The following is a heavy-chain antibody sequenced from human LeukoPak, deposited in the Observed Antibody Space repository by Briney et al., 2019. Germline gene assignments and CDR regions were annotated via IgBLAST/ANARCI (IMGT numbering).Heavy chain of an antibody. CDR1: GFTFSSSS. Sequence: GGSLRISCAASGFTFSSSSMNWVRQAPGKGLEWVSYISSSSSTIYYADSVKGRFTISRDNAKNSLYLQMNSLRAEDTAVYSCAKRAGMGALAPGAFDIWGQGAMVTVSS. CDR3: AKRAGMGALAPGAFDI. CDR2: ISSSSSTI. V-gene: IGHV3-48*01. J-gene: IGHJ3*02. D-gene: IGHD1-26*01.